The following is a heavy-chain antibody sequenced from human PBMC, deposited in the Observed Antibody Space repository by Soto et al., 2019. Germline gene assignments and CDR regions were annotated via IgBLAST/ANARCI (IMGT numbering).Heavy chain of an antibody. CDR1: GYTFTSYA. D-gene: IGHD3-3*01. CDR3: ARGEERFLDFPGMDV. J-gene: IGHJ6*02. V-gene: IGHV1-3*01. Sequence: AASVKVSCKASGYTFTSYAMHWVRQAPGQRLEWMGWINAGNGNTKYSQKFQGRVTITRDTSASTAYMELSSLRSEDTAVYYCARGEERFLDFPGMDVWGQGTTVTVSS. CDR2: INAGNGNT.